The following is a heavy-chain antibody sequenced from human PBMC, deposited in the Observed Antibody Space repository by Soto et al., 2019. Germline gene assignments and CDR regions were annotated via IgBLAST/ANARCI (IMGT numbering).Heavy chain of an antibody. CDR1: GYSFTNYA. Sequence: QVQLLQSGAEVKRPGASVKVSCKASGYSFTNYAMHWVRQAPGQRLQWMGWISAGYGNTQYSQKLQGSVTITRNTPVSTVYMELNGLRVEDRAVYYCARGGTDARGGGDSLNWFDTWGQGP. D-gene: IGHD2-21*01. CDR2: ISAGYGNT. CDR3: ARGGTDARGGGDSLNWFDT. J-gene: IGHJ5*02. V-gene: IGHV1-3*01.